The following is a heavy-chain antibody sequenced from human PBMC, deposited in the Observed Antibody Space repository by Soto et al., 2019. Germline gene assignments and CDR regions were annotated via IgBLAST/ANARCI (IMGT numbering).Heavy chain of an antibody. CDR2: ISAYNGNT. V-gene: IGHV1-18*01. CDR3: ARCRLLLRFLEWLPYY. CDR1: GYTFTSYG. J-gene: IGHJ4*02. Sequence: QVPLVQSGAEVKKPGASVKVSCKASGYTFTSYGISWVRQAPGQGLEWMGWISAYNGNTNYAQKLQGRVTMTTDTSTSTAYMELRSLRSDDTDVYYCARCRLLLRFLEWLPYYWGQGTQVTVSS. D-gene: IGHD3-3*01.